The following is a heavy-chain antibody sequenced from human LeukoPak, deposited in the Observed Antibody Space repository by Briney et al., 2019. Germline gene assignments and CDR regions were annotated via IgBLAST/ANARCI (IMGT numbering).Heavy chain of an antibody. Sequence: GGSLRLSCAASGFTFSSYWVTWVRQAPGKGLEWVANIKGDGSEKYYVDSVKGRFTISRDNSKNTLYLQLNSLRAEDTAVYYCAKDHPLRFLEWLSYFDYWGQGTLVTVSS. CDR3: AKDHPLRFLEWLSYFDY. J-gene: IGHJ4*02. V-gene: IGHV3-7*01. D-gene: IGHD3-3*01. CDR2: IKGDGSEK. CDR1: GFTFSSYW.